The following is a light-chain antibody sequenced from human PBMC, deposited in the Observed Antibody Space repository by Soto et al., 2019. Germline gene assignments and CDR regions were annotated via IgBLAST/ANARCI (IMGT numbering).Light chain of an antibody. J-gene: IGLJ1*01. V-gene: IGLV1-40*01. CDR1: NSNSGAGYD. CDR2: TNN. CDR3: QSYDSRLSGYG. Sequence: QSVLTHPPSVSWAPGQRVTISCTGSNSNSGAGYDVHWYLQLPGTAPTLLVYTNNNRPSGVPDRFSGSKSGTSASLAITGLQAEDEADYYCQSYDSRLSGYGFGTGTKVTVL.